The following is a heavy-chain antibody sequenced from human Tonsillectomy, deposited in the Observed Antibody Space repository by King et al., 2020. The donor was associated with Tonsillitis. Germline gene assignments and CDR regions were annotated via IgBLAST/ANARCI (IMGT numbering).Heavy chain of an antibody. D-gene: IGHD2-2*01. CDR3: ARGVIVVVSALHHHWFDP. J-gene: IGHJ5*02. CDR2: ISTYNGNT. V-gene: IGHV1-18*01. Sequence: QLVQSGAEVKKPGASVKVSCKASGYTFTSYGITWVRQAPGQGLEWMGWISTYNGNTNYAQKLQGRVTMTTDTSTTTAYMELRSLRSDDTAVYYCARGVIVVVSALHHHWFDPWGQGTLVTVSS. CDR1: GYTFTSYG.